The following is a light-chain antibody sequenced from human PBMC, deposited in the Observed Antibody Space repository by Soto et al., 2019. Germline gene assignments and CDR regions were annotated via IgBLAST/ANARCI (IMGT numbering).Light chain of an antibody. V-gene: IGKV1-5*03. J-gene: IGKJ4*02. CDR2: KAS. Sequence: DIQMTQSPSTLSGSVGDRVTITCRASQTISSWLAWYQQKPGKAPKLLIYKASTLKSGVPSRFSGSGSGTEFTLTISSLQPDDSATYYCQQYDSSSTFGGGTKVDI. CDR3: QQYDSSST. CDR1: QTISSW.